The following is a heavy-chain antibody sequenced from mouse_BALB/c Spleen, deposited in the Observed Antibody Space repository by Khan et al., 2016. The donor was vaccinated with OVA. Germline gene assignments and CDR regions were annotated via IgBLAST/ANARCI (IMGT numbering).Heavy chain of an antibody. CDR1: GYSFTGYF. CDR2: INPHIGET. Sequence: EVQLQQSGPELVKPGASVKISCKASGYSFTGYFMNWVMQSHGKSLEWIGRINPHIGETFYNQKFKGKATLTVDESSSTAHMELRGLASEDSAVYDCTRIYDSDFDYWGQGTTLTVSS. V-gene: IGHV1-20*02. D-gene: IGHD1-1*01. CDR3: TRIYDSDFDY. J-gene: IGHJ2*01.